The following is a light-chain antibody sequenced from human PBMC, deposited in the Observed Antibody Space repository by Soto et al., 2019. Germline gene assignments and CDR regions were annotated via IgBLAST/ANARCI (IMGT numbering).Light chain of an antibody. CDR2: DVS. J-gene: IGLJ1*01. CDR3: NSYTTSNTRQIV. V-gene: IGLV2-14*01. Sequence: QASPAQPAPLSGSPWQSITLSLPWTPREGGGYNYVSWYQQHPGKAPKFMIYDVSNRPSGVSTRFSGSKSGNTASLTISGLQAEDEADYYCNSYTTSNTRQIVFGTGTKVTVL. CDR1: PREGGGYNY.